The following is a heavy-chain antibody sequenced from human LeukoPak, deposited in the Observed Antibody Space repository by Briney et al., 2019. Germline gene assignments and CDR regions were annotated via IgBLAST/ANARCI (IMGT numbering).Heavy chain of an antibody. CDR1: GFTVSSNY. D-gene: IGHD6-6*01. CDR2: IYSGGST. CDR3: ARLDDSSSSSTLVDY. J-gene: IGHJ4*02. Sequence: GGSLRLSCAASGFTVSSNYMNWVRQAPGKGLEWVSVIYSGGSTYYADSVKGRFTISRDNSKNTLYLQMNSLRAEDTAVYYCARLDDSSSSSTLVDYWGQGTLVTVSS. V-gene: IGHV3-53*01.